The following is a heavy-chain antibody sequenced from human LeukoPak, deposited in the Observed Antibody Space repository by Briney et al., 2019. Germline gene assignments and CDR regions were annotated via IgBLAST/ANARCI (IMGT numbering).Heavy chain of an antibody. CDR1: GFTFSSYG. CDR3: AKVVQWLNGDYYGMDV. Sequence: GRSLRLSCAASGFTFSSYGMHWVRQAPGKGLEWVAVISYDGSNKYYADSVKGRFTISRDNSKNTLYLQMNSLRAEDTAVYYCAKVVQWLNGDYYGMDVWGQGTTVTVSS. D-gene: IGHD6-19*01. J-gene: IGHJ6*02. V-gene: IGHV3-30*18. CDR2: ISYDGSNK.